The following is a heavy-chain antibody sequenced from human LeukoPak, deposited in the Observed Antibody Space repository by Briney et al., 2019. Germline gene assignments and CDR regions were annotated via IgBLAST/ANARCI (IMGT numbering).Heavy chain of an antibody. CDR3: ARRYCSTTRCPEPHFDY. CDR2: FYPGDSDY. V-gene: IGHV5-51*01. D-gene: IGHD2-2*01. Sequence: GESLKIPCKASGYSFTSYWIGWVRQMPGKGLQWMGIFYPGDSDYRYSPSFQGQVTISADKSINTAYLQWRSLKASDTAIYFCARRYCSTTRCPEPHFDYWGQGTLVTVSS. J-gene: IGHJ4*02. CDR1: GYSFTSYW.